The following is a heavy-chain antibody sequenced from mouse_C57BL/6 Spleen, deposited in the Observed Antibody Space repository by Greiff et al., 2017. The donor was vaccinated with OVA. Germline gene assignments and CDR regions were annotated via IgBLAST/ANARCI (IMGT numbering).Heavy chain of an antibody. CDR2: FYPGSGSI. CDR3: ARHEEYGSSYEGWFAY. V-gene: IGHV1-62-2*01. D-gene: IGHD1-1*01. Sequence: QVQLKQSGAELVKPGASVKLSCKASGYTFTEYTIHWVKQRSGQGLEWIGWFYPGSGSIKYNEKFKDKATLTADKSSSTVYMELSRLTSEDSAVYFCARHEEYGSSYEGWFAYWGQGTLVTVSA. J-gene: IGHJ3*01. CDR1: GYTFTEYT.